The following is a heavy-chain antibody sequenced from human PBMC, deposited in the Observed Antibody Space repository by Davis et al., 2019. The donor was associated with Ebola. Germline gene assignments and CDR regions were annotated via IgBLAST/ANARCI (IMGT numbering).Heavy chain of an antibody. V-gene: IGHV1-2*02. Sequence: AASVKVSCKASGYTFTDYYMHWVRQAPGQGLEWMGWINPNSGGTNYAQKFQGRVTMTRDTSISTVYMELSRLRSDDTAVYYCARDGVPCSGGSCNGGFDPWGQGTLVTVSS. D-gene: IGHD2-15*01. CDR1: GYTFTDYY. J-gene: IGHJ5*02. CDR2: INPNSGGT. CDR3: ARDGVPCSGGSCNGGFDP.